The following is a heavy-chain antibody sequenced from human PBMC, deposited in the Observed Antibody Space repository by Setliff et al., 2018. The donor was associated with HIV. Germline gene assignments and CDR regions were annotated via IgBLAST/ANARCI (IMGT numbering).Heavy chain of an antibody. CDR3: ARLPRQILKGGAAYFDY. CDR1: GGSISSGSHY. D-gene: IGHD2-15*01. J-gene: IGHJ4*02. Sequence: SETLSLTCTVSGGSISSGSHYWTWIRQPAGKGLEWIGHIHTSGRTNYDLSLMSQVTISVDTSKNQCSLKLSYVNAADAAVYYCARLPRQILKGGAAYFDYWGQGTLVTVSS. V-gene: IGHV4-61*09. CDR2: IHTSGRT.